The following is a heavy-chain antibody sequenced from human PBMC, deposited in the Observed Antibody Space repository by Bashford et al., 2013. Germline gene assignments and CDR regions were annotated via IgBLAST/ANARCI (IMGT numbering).Heavy chain of an antibody. CDR3: ARALDGEHYYYYMDS. Sequence: SVKVSCKASGGTFSSYAISWVRQAPGQGLEWMGGIIPIFGTANYAQKFQGRVTITADKSTSTAYMELSSLRSEDTAVYYCARALDGEHYYYYMDSWGKGPRSPSP. V-gene: IGHV1-69*06. CDR2: IIPIFGTA. J-gene: IGHJ6*03. D-gene: IGHD4-17*01. CDR1: GGTFSSYA.